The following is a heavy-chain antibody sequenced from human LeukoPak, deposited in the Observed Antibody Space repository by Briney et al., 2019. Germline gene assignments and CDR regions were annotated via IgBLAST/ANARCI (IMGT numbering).Heavy chain of an antibody. J-gene: IGHJ4*02. CDR3: ARGGYSGYVDYYFDY. CDR1: GFTVSSNY. V-gene: IGHV3-66*01. CDR2: IYSGGRI. D-gene: IGHD5-12*01. Sequence: GGSLRLSCAASGFTVSSNYMSWVRQAPGKGLEWVSVIYSGGRIYYADSVKGRFTISRDSSKNTLYLQMNSLRAEDTAVYYCARGGYSGYVDYYFDYWGQGTLVTVSS.